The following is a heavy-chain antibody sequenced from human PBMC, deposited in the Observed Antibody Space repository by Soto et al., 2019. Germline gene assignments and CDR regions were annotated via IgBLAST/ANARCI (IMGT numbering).Heavy chain of an antibody. J-gene: IGHJ3*02. D-gene: IGHD1-1*01. CDR1: GGSLGGYY. CDR3: ARVERGTATTVVDAFDI. V-gene: IGHV4-34*01. Sequence: SETLSLTCAVYGGSLGGYYWSWIHQPPGKGLEWIGEINHSGSTNYNPSLKSRVTISVDTSKNQFSLKMSSVTAADTALYYCARVERGTATTVVDAFDIWGPGTMVTVSS. CDR2: INHSGST.